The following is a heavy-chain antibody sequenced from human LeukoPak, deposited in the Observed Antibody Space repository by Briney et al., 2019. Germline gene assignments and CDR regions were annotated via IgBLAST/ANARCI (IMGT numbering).Heavy chain of an antibody. CDR1: GGSISSYS. V-gene: IGHV4-59*01. J-gene: IGHJ4*02. CDR3: ARRYGSGDYFDY. Sequence: SETLSLTCTVSGGSISSYSWSWIRQPPGKGLEWIGYIYSSGSTNYNPSLKSRVTISVDTSMNQFSLNLSSVTAADTAVYYCARRYGSGDYFDYWGQGTLVTVSS. CDR2: IYSSGST. D-gene: IGHD3-10*01.